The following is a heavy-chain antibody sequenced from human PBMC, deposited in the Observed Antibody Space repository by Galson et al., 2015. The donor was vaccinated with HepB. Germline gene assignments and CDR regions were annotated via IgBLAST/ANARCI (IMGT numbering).Heavy chain of an antibody. CDR2: ISISSSYI. CDR1: GFAFSPYS. D-gene: IGHD1-26*01. Sequence: SLRLSCAASGFAFSPYSMNWVRQAPGKGLEWVSSISISSSYIYYADSVRGRFTISRDNAKNSLYLQMDSLRAEDTAVYYCARDTSGIVGAMNPDYWGQGTLVTVSS. V-gene: IGHV3-21*01. CDR3: ARDTSGIVGAMNPDY. J-gene: IGHJ4*02.